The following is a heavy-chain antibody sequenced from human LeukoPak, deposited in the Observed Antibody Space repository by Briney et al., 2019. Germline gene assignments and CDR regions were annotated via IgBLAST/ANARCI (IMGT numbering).Heavy chain of an antibody. V-gene: IGHV4-4*07. D-gene: IGHD1-14*01. J-gene: IGHJ4*02. CDR1: GGSISNYY. CDR2: ISTSGRI. CDR3: ARAGTTRTLPFCDY. Sequence: SETLSLTCTVSGGSISNYYWSWLRQPAGKGLEWIGRISTSGRINYNPSLKSRVTMSVDTSKNQFSLKLSSVTAADTAVYYCARAGTTRTLPFCDYWGQGTLVTVSS.